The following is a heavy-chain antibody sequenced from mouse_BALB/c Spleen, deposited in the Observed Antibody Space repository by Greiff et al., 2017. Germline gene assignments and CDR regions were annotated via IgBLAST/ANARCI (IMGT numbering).Heavy chain of an antibody. V-gene: IGHV3-2*02. CDR2: ISYSGST. Sequence: EVKLQESGPGLVKPSQSLSLTCTVTGYSITSDYAWNWIRQFPGNKLEWMGYISYSGSTSYNPSLKSRISITRDTSKNQFFLQLNSVTTEDTATYYSAGRLNYFDYWGQGTTLTVSS. D-gene: IGHD2-2*01. J-gene: IGHJ2*01. CDR1: GYSITSDYA. CDR3: AGRLNYFDY.